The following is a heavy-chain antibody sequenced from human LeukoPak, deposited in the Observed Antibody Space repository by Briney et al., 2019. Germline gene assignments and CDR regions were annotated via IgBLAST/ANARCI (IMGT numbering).Heavy chain of an antibody. V-gene: IGHV3-48*03. CDR2: ISSSGSTI. J-gene: IGHJ5*02. CDR1: GFTFSSYE. Sequence: PGGSLRLSCAASGFTFSSYEMNWVRQAPGKGLEWVSYISSSGSTIYYADSVKGRFTISRDNSKNTLYLQMNSLRAEDTAVYYCAKDALQVVPAAINWFDPWGQGTLVTVPS. D-gene: IGHD2-2*02. CDR3: AKDALQVVPAAINWFDP.